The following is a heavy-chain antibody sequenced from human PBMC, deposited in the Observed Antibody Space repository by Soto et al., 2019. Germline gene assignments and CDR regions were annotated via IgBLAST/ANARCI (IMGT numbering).Heavy chain of an antibody. D-gene: IGHD2-15*01. Sequence: NPSETLSLTCTVPARSISSYDGSWIRQPPGKGLERIGYIYYSGSNNYNPSLKSRVTKRGEKSKNKFALNLSIWTGADTAVYYCARQCRGVTCHWFVPWGQGTLVTVSS. CDR3: ARQCRGVTCHWFVP. CDR1: ARSISSYD. V-gene: IGHV4-59*08. J-gene: IGHJ5*02. CDR2: IYYSGSN.